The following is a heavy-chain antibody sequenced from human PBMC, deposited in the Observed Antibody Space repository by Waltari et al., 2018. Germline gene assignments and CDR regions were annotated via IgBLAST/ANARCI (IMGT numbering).Heavy chain of an antibody. CDR1: GCTFSSYA. D-gene: IGHD2-8*02. Sequence: QVQLVHSGAEVTKPGSSVKVSCKASGCTFSSYAISWVQQAPGNGLEWMGGFIPIFGTANYAKKVKGRVTITADESTSTAYMELSSLRSEDTAVYYCARGPLVYYLFDYWGQGTLVTVSS. J-gene: IGHJ4*02. CDR3: ARGPLVYYLFDY. V-gene: IGHV1-69*01. CDR2: FIPIFGTA.